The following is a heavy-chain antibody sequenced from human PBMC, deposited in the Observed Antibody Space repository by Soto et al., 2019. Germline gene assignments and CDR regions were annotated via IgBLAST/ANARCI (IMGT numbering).Heavy chain of an antibody. D-gene: IGHD3-3*01. J-gene: IGHJ4*02. CDR3: AKDSEGGALVLRFLEWLSAFDY. CDR2: ISGSGGST. CDR1: GFTFSSYA. Sequence: PGGSLRLSCAASGFTFSSYAMSWVRQAPGKGLEWVSAISGSGGSTYYADSVKGRFTISRDNSKNTLYLQMNSLRAEDTAVYYCAKDSEGGALVLRFLEWLSAFDYWGQGTLVTVSS. V-gene: IGHV3-23*01.